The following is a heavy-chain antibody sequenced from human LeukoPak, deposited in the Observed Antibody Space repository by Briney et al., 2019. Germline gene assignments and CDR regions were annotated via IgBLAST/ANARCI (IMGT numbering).Heavy chain of an antibody. D-gene: IGHD3-10*01. CDR1: GITFTNAW. Sequence: PGGSLRLSCAASGITFTNAWLTWVRQAPGKGLEWVGRVKTKGDGGAADYAAPVKGRFTISRDDSTKTLYLQMNSLKTEDTAVYYCAKDLSWFGGSLATFGYWGQGTLATVSS. CDR2: VKTKGDGGAA. CDR3: AKDLSWFGGSLATFGY. V-gene: IGHV3-15*01. J-gene: IGHJ4*02.